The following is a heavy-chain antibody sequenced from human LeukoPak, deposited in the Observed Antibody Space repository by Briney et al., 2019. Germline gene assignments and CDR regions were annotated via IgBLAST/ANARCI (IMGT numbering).Heavy chain of an antibody. V-gene: IGHV3-48*01. Sequence: GGPLRLSCAASGFTFSSYSMNWVRQAPGKGLEWVSYISSSSSTIYYADSVKGRFTISRDNAKNSLYLQMNSLRAEDTAVYYCARAKLGIAAPGHWGQGTLVTVSS. CDR1: GFTFSSYS. CDR3: ARAKLGIAAPGH. J-gene: IGHJ4*02. CDR2: ISSSSSTI. D-gene: IGHD6-13*01.